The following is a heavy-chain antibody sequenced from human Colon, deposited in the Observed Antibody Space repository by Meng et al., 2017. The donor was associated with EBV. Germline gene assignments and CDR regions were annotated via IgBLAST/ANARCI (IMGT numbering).Heavy chain of an antibody. J-gene: IGHJ4*02. Sequence: EVQLVGPGGGLVKPGGSLRLSCAVSGFTFSSYNMNWVRQAPGKGLEWVSSISSASSYIYYADSVKGRFTISRDNAKNSVYLQMNSLRAEDTAVYYCARVLGASYTHPYDYWGQGTLVTVSS. V-gene: IGHV3-21*02. CDR2: ISSASSYI. D-gene: IGHD1-26*01. CDR1: GFTFSSYN. CDR3: ARVLGASYTHPYDY.